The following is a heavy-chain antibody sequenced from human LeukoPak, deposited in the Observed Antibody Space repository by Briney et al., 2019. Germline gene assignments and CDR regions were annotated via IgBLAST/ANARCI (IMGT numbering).Heavy chain of an antibody. J-gene: IGHJ6*04. CDR2: IYPGDSDT. V-gene: IGHV5-51*01. D-gene: IGHD6-19*01. Sequence: GESLKISCQGSGYSFSSYWISWVRQMPGKGLEWMGLIYPGDSDTRYGPSFQGQVTISADKSISTAYLQWSSLKASDTAMYYCARSADPTPLDVWGKGTTVTVSS. CDR1: GYSFSSYW. CDR3: ARSADPTPLDV.